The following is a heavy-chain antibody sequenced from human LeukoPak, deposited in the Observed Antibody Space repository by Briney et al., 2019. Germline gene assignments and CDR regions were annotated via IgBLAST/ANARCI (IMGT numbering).Heavy chain of an antibody. J-gene: IGHJ4*02. Sequence: GGSLRLSCAASGFTFSSYGMHWVRQAPGKGLEWVAFIRYDGSNKYYADSVEGRFTISRDNSKNILYLQMNSLTAEDTAVYWCAKDPINWGSIYFDCWGQGTLVTASS. CDR1: GFTFSSYG. V-gene: IGHV3-30*02. CDR3: AKDPINWGSIYFDC. CDR2: IRYDGSNK. D-gene: IGHD7-27*01.